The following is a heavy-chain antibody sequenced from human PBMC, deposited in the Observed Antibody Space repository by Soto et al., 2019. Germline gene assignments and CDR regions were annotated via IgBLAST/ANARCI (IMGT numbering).Heavy chain of an antibody. V-gene: IGHV4-59*01. D-gene: IGHD3-10*01. CDR2: IYYSGST. CDR1: GGSISSYY. J-gene: IGHJ6*02. CDR3: AREGPDYYGSGSYYSGMDV. Sequence: SETLSLTCTVSGGSISSYYWSWIRQPPGKGLEWIGYIYYSGSTNYNPSLKSRVTISVDTSKNQFSLKLSSVTAADTAVYYCAREGPDYYGSGSYYSGMDVWGQGTTVTVSS.